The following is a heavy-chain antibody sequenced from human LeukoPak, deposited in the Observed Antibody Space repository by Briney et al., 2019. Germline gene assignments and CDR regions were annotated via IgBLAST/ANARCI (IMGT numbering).Heavy chain of an antibody. Sequence: PGGSLRLSCAASGFTFSSYAMSWVRQAPGKGLELVSTISGSDGSTNYADSVKGRFTISRDNSKNTLYLQMNSLRAEDTAVYYCARDRSWRDVAGTGYWGQGTLVTVSS. D-gene: IGHD6-19*01. J-gene: IGHJ4*02. CDR2: ISGSDGST. CDR1: GFTFSSYA. V-gene: IGHV3-23*01. CDR3: ARDRSWRDVAGTGY.